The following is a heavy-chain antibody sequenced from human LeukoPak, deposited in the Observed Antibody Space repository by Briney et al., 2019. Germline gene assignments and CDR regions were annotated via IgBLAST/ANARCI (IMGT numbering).Heavy chain of an antibody. Sequence: SETLSLTCTVSGGSISSYYWSWIRQPPGKGLEWIGYIYYSGSTNYNPSLKSRVTISVDTSKNQFSLKLSSVTAADTAVYYCARDYDSSGYFDYWGQGTLVTVSS. CDR1: GGSISSYY. CDR2: IYYSGST. V-gene: IGHV4-59*01. D-gene: IGHD3-22*01. J-gene: IGHJ4*02. CDR3: ARDYDSSGYFDY.